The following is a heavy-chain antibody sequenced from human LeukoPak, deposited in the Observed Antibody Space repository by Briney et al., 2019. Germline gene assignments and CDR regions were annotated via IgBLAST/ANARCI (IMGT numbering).Heavy chain of an antibody. D-gene: IGHD4-17*01. J-gene: IGHJ5*02. CDR3: IVFGDSNH. V-gene: IGHV3-NL1*01. CDR2: IHTSGDT. CDR1: GFTFSSYG. Sequence: GGSLRLSCAASGFTFSSYGMHWVRQAPGKGLEWVSAIHTSGDTCYADSVKGRFTISRDTSKNTLYLQINSLRVEDTAVYYCIVFGDSNHWGQGTLVTVSS.